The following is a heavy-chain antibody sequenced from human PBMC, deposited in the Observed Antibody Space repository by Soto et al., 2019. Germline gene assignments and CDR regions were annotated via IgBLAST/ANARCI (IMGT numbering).Heavy chain of an antibody. CDR2: ISHDGTTK. V-gene: IGHV3-30*18. Sequence: QVQLVESGGGVVQPGRSLRLSCAASGFTLSDYGMHWVRQAPGKGLEWVAMISHDGTTKYWADSEKGRFNISRDNSKKALYLQMNSLRAEDTAVYYCAKDRRDGEYNSVYDFWGQGALVTVSS. CDR3: AKDRRDGEYNSVYDF. D-gene: IGHD1-1*01. CDR1: GFTLSDYG. J-gene: IGHJ4*02.